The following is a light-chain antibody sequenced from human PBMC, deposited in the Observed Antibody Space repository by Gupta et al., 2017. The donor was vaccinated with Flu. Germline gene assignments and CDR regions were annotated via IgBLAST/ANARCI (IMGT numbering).Light chain of an antibody. Sequence: SPGQTASITCSGDKLGDKYACWYQQKPGQSPVLVIYQDSKRPSGIPERFSGSNSGNTATLTISGTQAMDEADYYCQAWDSSSWVFGGGTKLTVL. J-gene: IGLJ3*02. V-gene: IGLV3-1*01. CDR2: QDS. CDR3: QAWDSSSWV. CDR1: KLGDKY.